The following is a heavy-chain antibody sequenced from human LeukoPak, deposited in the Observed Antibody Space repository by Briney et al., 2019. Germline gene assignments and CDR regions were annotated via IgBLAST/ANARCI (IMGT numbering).Heavy chain of an antibody. Sequence: GGSLRLSCVASGFTFDTYTMNWVRQAPGKGLEWVSSISSKSGYIHYADSVKGRFIISRDNAKNSLSLQMNSLRAEDTAVYYCARVRTAYYPDYWGQGTLVTVSS. D-gene: IGHD3/OR15-3a*01. CDR2: ISSKSGYI. CDR3: ARVRTAYYPDY. CDR1: GFTFDTYT. V-gene: IGHV3-21*01. J-gene: IGHJ4*02.